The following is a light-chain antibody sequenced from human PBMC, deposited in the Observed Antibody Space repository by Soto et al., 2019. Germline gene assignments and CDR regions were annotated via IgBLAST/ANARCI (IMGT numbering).Light chain of an antibody. J-gene: IGLJ1*01. V-gene: IGLV2-14*01. CDR1: SSDVGGYNY. CDR3: SSYTSSSTV. Sequence: QSVLTQPASVSGSPGQSITISCTGTSSDVGGYNYVSWYQQHPGKAPKLMIYDFSIRPSGFSNRFSGSKSGNTASLTISGLQAEDEADYYCSSYTSSSTVFGTGTKVTVL. CDR2: DFS.